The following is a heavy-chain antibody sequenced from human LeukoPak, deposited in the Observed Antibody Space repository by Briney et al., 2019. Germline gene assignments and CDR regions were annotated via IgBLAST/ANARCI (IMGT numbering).Heavy chain of an antibody. CDR1: GGSISTYY. Sequence: SETLSLTCTVSGGSISTYYWTWIRQSPGKGLEWIGYIDHSGSTNYNPSLESRVTMSVDPSKKQFSLRLTSLTEADTAVYYCARAYSTTFPFDFWGLGTLVTVSS. CDR2: IDHSGST. J-gene: IGHJ4*01. D-gene: IGHD6-13*01. V-gene: IGHV4-59*01. CDR3: ARAYSTTFPFDF.